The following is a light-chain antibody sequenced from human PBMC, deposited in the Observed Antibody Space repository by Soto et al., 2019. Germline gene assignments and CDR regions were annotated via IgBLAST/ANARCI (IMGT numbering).Light chain of an antibody. Sequence: QYVLTHPRSVCWSPGHSVTISCTGTSSDVGYYNYVSWYQQYPGKAPKLMIYDVSGRPSGVPDRFSGSKSGNTASLTISGLQAEDEAYYYCCSYVGSFILVFGTGTKVTVL. CDR3: CSYVGSFILV. CDR2: DVS. CDR1: SSDVGYYNY. V-gene: IGLV2-11*01. J-gene: IGLJ1*01.